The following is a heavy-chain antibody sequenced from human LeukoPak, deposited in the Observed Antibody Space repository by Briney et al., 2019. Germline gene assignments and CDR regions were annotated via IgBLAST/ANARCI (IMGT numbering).Heavy chain of an antibody. Sequence: SETLSLTCTVSGGSISSSAYYWSWIRQPAGKGLEWIGRIYSSGSTNYNPSLKSGSTNYNPPLNSRVTISRDTSKNQFSLKLTSVTAADTAMYYCARERDGYRTYYYYYMDVWGEGTTVTVSS. CDR3: ARERDGYRTYYYYYMDV. CDR1: GGSISSSAYY. D-gene: IGHD5-24*01. CDR2: IYSSGST. V-gene: IGHV4-61*02. J-gene: IGHJ6*03.